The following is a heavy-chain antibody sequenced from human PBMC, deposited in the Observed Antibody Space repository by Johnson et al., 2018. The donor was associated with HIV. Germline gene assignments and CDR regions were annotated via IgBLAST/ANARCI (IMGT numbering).Heavy chain of an antibody. Sequence: VQLVESGGGLVQPGGSLRLSCAASGFTFSSYAMSWVRQAPGKGLEWVSYISSSGSTIYYADSVKGRFTISRDNAKNSLDLQMNSLRAEDTAVYYCARPGIAVAVAPDDDAFEIWGQGTMVTVSS. CDR2: ISSSGSTI. CDR3: ARPGIAVAVAPDDDAFEI. D-gene: IGHD6-19*01. J-gene: IGHJ3*02. V-gene: IGHV3-48*04. CDR1: GFTFSSYA.